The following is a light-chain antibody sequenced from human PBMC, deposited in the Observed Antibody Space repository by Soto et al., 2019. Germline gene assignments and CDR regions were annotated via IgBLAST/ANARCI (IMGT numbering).Light chain of an antibody. CDR3: QQRSNRPLT. Sequence: EIVLTQSPATLSLSPGERATLSCRASQSVSSYLAWYQQKPGQAPRLLIYDASNRATGIPARFSGSGSGTDFTLTISSLEPEDFAVYYCQQRSNRPLTFGGGTXVDIK. CDR2: DAS. V-gene: IGKV3-11*01. J-gene: IGKJ4*01. CDR1: QSVSSY.